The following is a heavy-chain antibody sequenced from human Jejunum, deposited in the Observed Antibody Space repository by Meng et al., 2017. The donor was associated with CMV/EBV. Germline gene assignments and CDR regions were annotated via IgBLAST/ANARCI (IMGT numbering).Heavy chain of an antibody. CDR3: ADPPAGL. D-gene: IGHD3-16*01. CDR1: GASISSSDYY. J-gene: IGHJ4*02. Sequence: LSLPCPVSGASISSSDYYWGWIRQPPGGGLEWIGEIFHSGASNYNPSLKSRATISIDNSKNQFSLRLTSVTVADTAVYFCADPPAGLWGQGVLVTVSS. CDR2: IFHSGAS. V-gene: IGHV4-39*07.